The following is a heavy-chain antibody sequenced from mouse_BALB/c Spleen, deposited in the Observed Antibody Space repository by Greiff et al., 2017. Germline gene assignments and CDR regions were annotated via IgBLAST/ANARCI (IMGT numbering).Heavy chain of an antibody. J-gene: IGHJ4*01. CDR3: ARSSYDYSYAMDY. CDR1: GYSITSDYA. V-gene: IGHV3-2*02. CDR2: ISYSGST. D-gene: IGHD2-4*01. Sequence: VQLQQSGPGLVKPSQSLSLTCTVTGYSITSDYAWNWIRQFPGNKLEWMGYISYSGSTSYNPSLKSRISITRDTSKNQFFLQLNSVTTEDTATYYCARSSYDYSYAMDYWGQGTSVTVSS.